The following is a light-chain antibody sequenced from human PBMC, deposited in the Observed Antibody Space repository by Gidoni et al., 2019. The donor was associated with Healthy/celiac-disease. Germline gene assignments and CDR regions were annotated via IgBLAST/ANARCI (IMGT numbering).Light chain of an antibody. Sequence: QSVLTQPPSVSGAPGQRVTISCTGSSSNIGAGYDVHWYQQLPGTAPKLLIYGNSNRPSGVPDRFSGSQSGTSASLAITGLQAEDEGDYYCQSYDSSLVEVFGGGTKLTVL. CDR3: QSYDSSLVEV. V-gene: IGLV1-40*01. CDR1: SSNIGAGYD. CDR2: GNS. J-gene: IGLJ2*01.